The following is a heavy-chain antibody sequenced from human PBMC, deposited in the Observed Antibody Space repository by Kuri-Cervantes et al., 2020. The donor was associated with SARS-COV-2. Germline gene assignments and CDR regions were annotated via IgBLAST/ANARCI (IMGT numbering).Heavy chain of an antibody. CDR2: INPNSGGT. Sequence: ASVKVSCKASGYTFSTFRVYYMYWVRQAPGQGLEWMGWINPNSGGTNYAQKFQGWVTMTRDTSINTAYMELSRLRSDDMAVYYCARGMVRGIIQYYYYPMDVWGQGTTVTVSS. D-gene: IGHD3-10*01. CDR3: ARGMVRGIIQYYYYPMDV. CDR1: GYTFSTFRVYY. V-gene: IGHV1-2*04. J-gene: IGHJ6*02.